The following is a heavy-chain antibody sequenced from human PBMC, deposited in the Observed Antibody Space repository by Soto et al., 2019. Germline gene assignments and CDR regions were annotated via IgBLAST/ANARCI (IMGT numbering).Heavy chain of an antibody. V-gene: IGHV1-18*01. CDR1: GYTFTSYG. CDR2: ISAYNGNT. CDR3: AREWIQLWYYGMDV. D-gene: IGHD5-18*01. J-gene: IGHJ6*02. Sequence: ASVKVSCKASGYTFTSYGISWVRQAPGQGLEWMGWISAYNGNTNYAQKLQGRVTMTTDTSTSTAYMELRSLRSDDTAVYYCAREWIQLWYYGMDVWGQGTTVTVSS.